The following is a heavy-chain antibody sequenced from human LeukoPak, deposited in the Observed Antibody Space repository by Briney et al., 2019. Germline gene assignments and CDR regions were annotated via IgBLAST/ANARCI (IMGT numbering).Heavy chain of an antibody. V-gene: IGHV3-21*01. D-gene: IGHD2-2*01. CDR2: ISSSSSYI. CDR3: ARGYPDIVVIPAANHWYFDL. Sequence: TGGSLRLSCAASGFTFSSYSMNWVRQAPGKGLECVSSISSSSSYIYYADSVKGRFTISRDNAKNSLYLQMNSLRAEDTAVYYCARGYPDIVVIPAANHWYFDLWGRGTLVTVSS. J-gene: IGHJ2*01. CDR1: GFTFSSYS.